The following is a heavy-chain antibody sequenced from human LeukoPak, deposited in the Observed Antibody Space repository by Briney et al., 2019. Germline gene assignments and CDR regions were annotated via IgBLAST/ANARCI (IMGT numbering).Heavy chain of an antibody. V-gene: IGHV1-2*02. CDR1: GYTFTGYF. J-gene: IGHJ5*01. CDR2: INPNIGDA. Sequence: ASVKVSCKASGYTFTGYFMHWVRQDPGQGLEWMGWINPNIGDAYYAQKFQGRVTTTRDRSINTVYMELSRLTSDDTAVYYCARMDLDGGDSIGFDSWGQGTLVTVSS. D-gene: IGHD2-21*02. CDR3: ARMDLDGGDSIGFDS.